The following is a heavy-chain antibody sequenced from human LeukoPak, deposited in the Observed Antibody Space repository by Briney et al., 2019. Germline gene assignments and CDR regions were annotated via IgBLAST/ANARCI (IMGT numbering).Heavy chain of an antibody. J-gene: IGHJ4*02. V-gene: IGHV1-46*01. D-gene: IGHD6-19*01. CDR2: INPSGGST. CDR3: AKVGGTSSGWYGNFDY. Sequence: GASVKVSCKASGYTFTSYYMHWVRQAPGQGLEWMGIINPSGGSTSYAQKLQGRVTMTRDTSTSTVYMELSSLRSEDTAVYYCAKVGGTSSGWYGNFDYWGQGTLVTVSS. CDR1: GYTFTSYY.